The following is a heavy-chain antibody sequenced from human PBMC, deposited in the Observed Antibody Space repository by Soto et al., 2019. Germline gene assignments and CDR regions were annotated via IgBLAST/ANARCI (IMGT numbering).Heavy chain of an antibody. CDR3: ARSQGSSTSLEIYHYYYYGMDV. CDR2: IIPISDTT. J-gene: IGHJ6*02. Sequence: QVQLVQSGAEVKKPGSSVKVSCKASGGTFSSYAISWVRQAPGQGLEWMGGIIPISDTTNYAQKCQGRVTITADESTSTAYMELSSLRSEDTAVYYCARSQGSSTSLEIYHYYYYGMDVWGQGTTVTVSS. V-gene: IGHV1-69*01. CDR1: GGTFSSYA. D-gene: IGHD2-2*01.